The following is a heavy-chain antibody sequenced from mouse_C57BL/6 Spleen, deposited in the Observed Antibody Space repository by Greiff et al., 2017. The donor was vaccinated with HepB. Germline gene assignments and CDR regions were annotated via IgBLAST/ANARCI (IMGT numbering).Heavy chain of an antibody. D-gene: IGHD1-1*01. CDR3: ARDYYGSSYVYFDV. CDR1: GYSITSGYY. J-gene: IGHJ1*03. CDR2: ISYDGSN. V-gene: IGHV3-6*01. Sequence: EVKLMESGPGLVKPSQSLSLTCSVTGYSITSGYYWNWIRQFPGNKLEWMGYISYDGSNNYNPSLKNRISITRDTSKNQFFLKLNSVTTEDTATYYCARDYYGSSYVYFDVWGTGTTVTVSS.